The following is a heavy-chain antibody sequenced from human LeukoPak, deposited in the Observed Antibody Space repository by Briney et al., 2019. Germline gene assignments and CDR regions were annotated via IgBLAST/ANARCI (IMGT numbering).Heavy chain of an antibody. CDR2: IYYSGST. CDR3: ARSDVLLWFGEFPDAFDI. D-gene: IGHD3-10*01. J-gene: IGHJ3*02. V-gene: IGHV4-59*01. CDR1: GGSISSYY. Sequence: SETLSLTCTVSGGSISSYYWSWVRQPPGKGLEWMGYIYYSGSTNYNPSLKSRGTISVDTSKNKFSLQLSSVTAADTAVYYCARSDVLLWFGEFPDAFDIWGQGTMVTVSS.